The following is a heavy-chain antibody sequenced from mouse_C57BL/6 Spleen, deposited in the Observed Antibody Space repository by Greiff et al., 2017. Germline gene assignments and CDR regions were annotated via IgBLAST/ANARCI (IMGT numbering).Heavy chain of an antibody. CDR1: GFTFSDYG. J-gene: IGHJ2*01. V-gene: IGHV5-17*01. CDR2: ISSGSSTI. Sequence: EVKVEESGGGLVKPGGSLKLSCAASGFTFSDYGMHWVRQAPEKGLEWVAYISSGSSTIYYADTVKGRFTISRDNAKNTLFLQMTSLRSEDTAMYYCARAMVTTHYFDYWGQGTTLTVSS. CDR3: ARAMVTTHYFDY. D-gene: IGHD2-3*01.